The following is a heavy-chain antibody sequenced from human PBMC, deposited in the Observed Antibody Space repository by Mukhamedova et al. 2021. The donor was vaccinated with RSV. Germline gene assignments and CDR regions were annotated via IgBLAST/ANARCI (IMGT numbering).Heavy chain of an antibody. CDR2: ISGSGGST. J-gene: IGHJ2*01. V-gene: IGHV3-23*01. Sequence: VSAISGSGGSTYYADSVKGRFTISRDNSKNTLYLQMNSLRAEDTAVYYCAKAPLEWLLDYYWYFDLWGRGTLVTVSS. D-gene: IGHD3-3*01. CDR3: AKAPLEWLLDYYWYFDL.